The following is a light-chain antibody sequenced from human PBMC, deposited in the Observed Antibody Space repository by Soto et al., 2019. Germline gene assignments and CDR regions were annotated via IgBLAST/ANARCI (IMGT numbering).Light chain of an antibody. CDR3: QHRSNWPGT. J-gene: IGKJ1*01. CDR2: DAS. Sequence: EIVLTQSPGTLSLSPGEIATLSFSASQSVRSAYLAWYQQKPGQAPRLLIYDASDRATGIPARFTGSGSGTDFTLTISSLEPEDSAVYYCQHRSNWPGTFGQGTKVDIK. CDR1: QSVRSAY. V-gene: IGKV3-11*01.